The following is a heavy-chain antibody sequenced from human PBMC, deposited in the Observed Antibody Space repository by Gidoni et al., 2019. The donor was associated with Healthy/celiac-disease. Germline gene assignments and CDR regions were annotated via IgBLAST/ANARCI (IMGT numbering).Heavy chain of an antibody. Sequence: QVQLVESGGGVVQPGRSLRLSCAASGFTFSSYAMHWVRQAPGKGLEWVAVISYDGSNKYYADSVKGRFTISRDNSKNTLYLQMNSLRAEDTAVYYCARGRRFLEGPNPIGIDYWGQGTLVTVSS. CDR2: ISYDGSNK. CDR3: ARGRRFLEGPNPIGIDY. J-gene: IGHJ4*02. CDR1: GFTFSSYA. V-gene: IGHV3-30-3*01. D-gene: IGHD3-3*01.